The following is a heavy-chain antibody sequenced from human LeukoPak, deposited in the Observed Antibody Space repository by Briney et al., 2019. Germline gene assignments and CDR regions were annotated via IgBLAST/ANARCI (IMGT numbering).Heavy chain of an antibody. CDR1: GGTFSSYA. Sequence: SVKVSCKASGGTFSSYAISWVRQAPGQGLEWMGGIIPIFGTANYAQKFQGRVTITADESTSTAYMELSSLGSEDTAVYYCAGILRYFDWLIYWGQGTLVTVSS. V-gene: IGHV1-69*01. CDR3: AGILRYFDWLIY. CDR2: IIPIFGTA. J-gene: IGHJ4*02. D-gene: IGHD3-9*01.